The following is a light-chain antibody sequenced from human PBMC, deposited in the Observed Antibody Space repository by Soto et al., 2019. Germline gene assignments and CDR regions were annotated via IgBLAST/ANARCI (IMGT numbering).Light chain of an antibody. V-gene: IGKV3-20*01. CDR2: GAS. CDR3: QQFGSSLPWT. J-gene: IGKJ1*01. Sequence: EIVLTQSPGTLAVSPGARATLSCRASQSVSSIYLAWYQQKPGQPPRLLIYGASSRATGIPDRFSGSGSGTDFTLTISRLEPEDFAVYYCQQFGSSLPWTFGQGTKVDIK. CDR1: QSVSSIY.